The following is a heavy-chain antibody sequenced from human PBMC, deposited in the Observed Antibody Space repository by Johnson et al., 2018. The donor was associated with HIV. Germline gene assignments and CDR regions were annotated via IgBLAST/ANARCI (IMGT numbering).Heavy chain of an antibody. CDR2: IKEDGSEK. D-gene: IGHD6-19*01. Sequence: VQLVESGGGLVQPGGSLRLSCAASRFSFNKYWMTWVRQAPGNALEWVASIKEDGSEKYYVDAVKGRLHISRYNSTNTLYLQMNSLRAEDTAVDYCAKELALYSSGYGGDAFEIWGQGTMVTVSS. V-gene: IGHV3-7*01. CDR1: RFSFNKYW. CDR3: AKELALYSSGYGGDAFEI. J-gene: IGHJ3*02.